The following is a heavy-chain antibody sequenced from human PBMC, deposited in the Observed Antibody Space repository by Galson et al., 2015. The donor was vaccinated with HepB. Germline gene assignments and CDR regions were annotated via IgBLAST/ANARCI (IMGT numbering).Heavy chain of an antibody. V-gene: IGHV3-48*01. Sequence: SLRLSCAASGFTFSSYSMNWVRQAPGKGLEWVSYISSSSSTIYYADSVKGRFTISRDNAKNSLYLQMNSLRAEDTAVYYCARDPPDYGSGSYNDYWGQGTLVTVSS. CDR2: ISSSSSTI. CDR1: GFTFSSYS. J-gene: IGHJ4*02. CDR3: ARDPPDYGSGSYNDY. D-gene: IGHD3-10*01.